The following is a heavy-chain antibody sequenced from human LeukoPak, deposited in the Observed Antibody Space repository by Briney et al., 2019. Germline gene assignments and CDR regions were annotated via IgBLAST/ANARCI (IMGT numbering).Heavy chain of an antibody. CDR3: ARAAAAGKGSFDY. D-gene: IGHD6-13*01. J-gene: IGHJ4*02. CDR1: GGSISSYY. CDR2: IYYSGST. V-gene: IGHV4-59*01. Sequence: SETLSLTCTVSGGSISSYYWSWIRQPPGKGLEWIGYIYYSGSTNYNPSLKSRVTISVDTSKNQFSLKLSSVTATDTAVYYCARAAAAGKGSFDYWGQGTLVTVSS.